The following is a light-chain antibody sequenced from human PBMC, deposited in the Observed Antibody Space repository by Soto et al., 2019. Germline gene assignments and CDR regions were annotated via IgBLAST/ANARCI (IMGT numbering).Light chain of an antibody. Sequence: EILLTQYPGTLSLSPGERATLSWGASQTVSSSFLAWYQQKPGQAPRLLIYGALSRATGIPERLSGSGYGTDLTLTISRMQNEDFELYYCQQYATSPLTFGGGTQVDIK. CDR3: QQYATSPLT. V-gene: IGKV3-20*01. CDR2: GAL. CDR1: QTVSSSF. J-gene: IGKJ4*01.